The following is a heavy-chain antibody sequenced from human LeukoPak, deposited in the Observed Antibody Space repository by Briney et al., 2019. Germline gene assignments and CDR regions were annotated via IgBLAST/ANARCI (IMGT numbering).Heavy chain of an antibody. J-gene: IGHJ3*01. CDR2: ISAYNGNT. D-gene: IGHD5-18*01. Sequence: ASVKVSCKASGYTFTNYVINWVRQAPGQGLEWMGWISAYNGNTNYAQKLQGRVTMTTDTSTSTAYMELRSLTSDDTAVYYCGRRDTAVAHDAFDVWGQGTMVTVSS. CDR1: GYTFTNYV. CDR3: GRRDTAVAHDAFDV. V-gene: IGHV1-18*01.